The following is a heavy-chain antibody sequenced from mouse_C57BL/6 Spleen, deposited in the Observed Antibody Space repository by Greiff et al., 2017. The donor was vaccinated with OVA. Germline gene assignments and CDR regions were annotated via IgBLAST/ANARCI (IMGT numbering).Heavy chain of an antibody. Sequence: VQLQQSVPWLFLPLSSLQFSYTASVFSITRPYLLWVKQRPENNLEWIGRIDPANGNTKYAPKFQGKATITADTSSNTAYLQLSSLTSDDTAIYYRARGDSTTDYWGQVTPLTVSP. V-gene: IGHV14-3*01. CDR1: VFSITRPY. CDR2: IDPANGNT. J-gene: IGHJ2*01. D-gene: IGHD3-3*01. CDR3: ARGDSTTDY.